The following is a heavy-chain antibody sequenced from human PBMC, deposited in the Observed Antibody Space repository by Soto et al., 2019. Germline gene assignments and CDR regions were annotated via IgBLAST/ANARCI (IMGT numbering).Heavy chain of an antibody. CDR1: GGSISSSSYY. J-gene: IGHJ6*02. CDR2: IYYSGST. V-gene: IGHV4-39*01. Sequence: SETLSLTCTVSGGSISSSSYYWGWIRQPPGKGLEWIGSIYYSGSTYYNPSLKSRVTISVDTSKNQFSLKLSSVTAADTAVYYCANGDSYYDSSGYPHYYYYGMDVWGQGTTVTVSS. CDR3: ANGDSYYDSSGYPHYYYYGMDV. D-gene: IGHD3-22*01.